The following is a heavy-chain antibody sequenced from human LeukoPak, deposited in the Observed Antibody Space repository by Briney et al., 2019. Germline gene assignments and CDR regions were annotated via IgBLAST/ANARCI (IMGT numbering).Heavy chain of an antibody. CDR3: AKDSYSSGWYDPPSPFFDY. V-gene: IGHV3-30*02. Sequence: GGSLRLSCAASGFTFSSYGMHWVRQAPGKGPEWVAFIRYDGSNKYYADSVKGRFTISRDNSKNTLYLQMNSLRAEDTAVYYCAKDSYSSGWYDPPSPFFDYWGQGTLVTVSS. CDR1: GFTFSSYG. J-gene: IGHJ4*02. D-gene: IGHD6-19*01. CDR2: IRYDGSNK.